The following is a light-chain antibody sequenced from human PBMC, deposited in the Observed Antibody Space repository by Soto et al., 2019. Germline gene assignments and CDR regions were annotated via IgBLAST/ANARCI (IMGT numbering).Light chain of an antibody. V-gene: IGKV1-39*01. Sequence: DIQMTQSPSSLSASIGDRVTITCRASQSISSHLNWYQQKPGKTPELLIYEASSLQSGVPSRFSGRGSGTDFTLIISTLQAVDFATYYGQHSQCAPYSFGHGTKLDIK. CDR3: QHSQCAPYS. CDR1: QSISSH. CDR2: EAS. J-gene: IGKJ2*03.